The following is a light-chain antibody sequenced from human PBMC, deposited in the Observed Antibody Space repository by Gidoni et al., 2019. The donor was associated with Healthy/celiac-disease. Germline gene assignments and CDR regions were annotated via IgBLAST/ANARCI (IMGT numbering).Light chain of an antibody. J-gene: IGKJ1*01. Sequence: ELVLTQSPGTLSLSPGERATLSCRARQSVSSSYLAWYQQKPGKAPRLLIYGASSRATGIPDRFSGSGSGTDFTLTISRLEPEDFAVYYCQQYGSSPPWTFGQGTKVEIK. CDR3: QQYGSSPPWT. CDR2: GAS. V-gene: IGKV3-20*01. CDR1: QSVSSSY.